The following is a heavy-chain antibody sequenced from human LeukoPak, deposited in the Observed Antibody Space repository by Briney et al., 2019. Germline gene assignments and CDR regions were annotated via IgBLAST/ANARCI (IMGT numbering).Heavy chain of an antibody. J-gene: IGHJ5*02. V-gene: IGHV4-34*01. CDR2: INHRGTT. D-gene: IGHD3-22*01. Sequence: SETLSLTCAVYGGSFTTYYWTFIRQSPGKGLEWIGEINHRGTTHYNPSLESRVTISVDTSKNQFSLNLNFATAADTAIYYCARGRQYHQEYESNYYFDTWGQGTQVTVSS. CDR1: GGSFTTYY. CDR3: ARGRQYHQEYESNYYFDT.